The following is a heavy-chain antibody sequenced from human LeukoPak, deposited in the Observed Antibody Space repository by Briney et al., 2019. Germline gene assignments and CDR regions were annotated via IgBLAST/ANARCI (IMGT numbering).Heavy chain of an antibody. CDR3: VRDGSSWYH. CDR1: GFTFSDFH. Sequence: GGSLRLSCAASGFTFSDFHMSWIRQAPGKGLEWVSYISSSGRFTNYADSVKGRFTISRDNAKNSLFLRMNSLRAEDTAVYYCVRDGSSWYHWGQGTLVTVSS. V-gene: IGHV3-11*05. CDR2: ISSSGRFT. D-gene: IGHD6-13*01. J-gene: IGHJ5*02.